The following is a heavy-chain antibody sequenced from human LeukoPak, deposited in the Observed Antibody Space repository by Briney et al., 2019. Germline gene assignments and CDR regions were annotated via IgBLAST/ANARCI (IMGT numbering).Heavy chain of an antibody. CDR1: GYTFTTYY. V-gene: IGHV1-46*01. J-gene: IGHJ3*02. Sequence: ASVKVSCKASGYTFTTYYIHWVRQAPGQGLEWMGIISPWGGSTSYAQKFQGRVTMTRDTSTSTVYMELSSLRSEDTAVYYCTRTYYYDSSGYYYGRDAFDIWGQGTTVTVSS. D-gene: IGHD3-22*01. CDR3: TRTYYYDSSGYYYGRDAFDI. CDR2: ISPWGGST.